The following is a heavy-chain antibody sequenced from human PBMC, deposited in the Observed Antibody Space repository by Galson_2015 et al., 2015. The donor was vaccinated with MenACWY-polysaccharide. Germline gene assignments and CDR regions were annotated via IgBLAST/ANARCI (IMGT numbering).Heavy chain of an antibody. J-gene: IGHJ6*02. Sequence: SLRLSCAASGFTFSSYEMHWVRQAPGKGLEWVSYIRSGDSTEYYADSVKGRFTISRDNAKNSLFLQMNSLRAEDTAVYYCASERGVTAYTYYAMDVWGQGTTVTVSS. V-gene: IGHV3-48*03. D-gene: IGHD2-21*02. CDR2: IRSGDSTE. CDR3: ASERGVTAYTYYAMDV. CDR1: GFTFSSYE.